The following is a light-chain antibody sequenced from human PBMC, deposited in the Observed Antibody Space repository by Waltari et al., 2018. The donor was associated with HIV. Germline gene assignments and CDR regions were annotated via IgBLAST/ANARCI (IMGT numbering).Light chain of an antibody. CDR3: CSYAGRYPSPWV. Sequence: QSALTQPRSVSGSHGQSVTISCTGTSSDVGGYNYVSWYQQHPGKALKRMIYDVSKRPSVVPYRFSGSKSGNAASLTISGLQAEDEADYYCCSYAGRYPSPWVFGTGTKVTVL. J-gene: IGLJ1*01. CDR2: DVS. V-gene: IGLV2-11*01. CDR1: SSDVGGYNY.